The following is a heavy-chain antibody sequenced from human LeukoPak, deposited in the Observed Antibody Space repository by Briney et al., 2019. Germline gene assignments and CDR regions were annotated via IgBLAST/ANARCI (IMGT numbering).Heavy chain of an antibody. CDR2: IKQDGSEK. J-gene: IGHJ6*03. V-gene: IGHV3-7*01. Sequence: PGGSLRLSCAASGFTFISYSMSWVRQAPGKGLEWVANIKQDGSEKYYVDSVKGRFTISRDNAKNSLYLQMNSLRAEDTAVYYCARADSSIAARLSRSSIFNYYYYMDVWGKGTTVTVSS. CDR3: ARADSSIAARLSRSSIFNYYYYMDV. D-gene: IGHD6-6*01. CDR1: GFTFISYS.